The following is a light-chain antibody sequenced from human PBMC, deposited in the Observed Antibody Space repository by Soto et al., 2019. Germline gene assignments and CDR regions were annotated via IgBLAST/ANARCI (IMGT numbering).Light chain of an antibody. J-gene: IGKJ1*01. CDR1: QSLNNNF. V-gene: IGKV3-20*01. CDR2: AAS. CDR3: QQYGRSPRT. Sequence: EIVLTQSPGTLSLSPGERATLSCRASQSLNNNFLGWHQQKPGQAPRLLIYAASSRAAGIPDRFSGSGSGTDFTLTIARLEPEDFAVYYRQQYGRSPRTFGQGTKVEIK.